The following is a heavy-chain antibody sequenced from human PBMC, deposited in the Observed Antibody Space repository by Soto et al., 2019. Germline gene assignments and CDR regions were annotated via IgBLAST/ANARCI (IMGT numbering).Heavy chain of an antibody. V-gene: IGHV4-30-4*01. D-gene: IGHD2-2*01. CDR2: IYYSGST. Sequence: SETLSLTCTVSGGSISSDDYYWSWIRQPPGKGLEWIGYIYYSGSTYYNPSLKSRLTISVDTSKNQFSLKLSSVTAADTAVYYFARGGVGVLVPAATQAYFHWGQGTLVTVSS. J-gene: IGHJ4*02. CDR3: ARGGVGVLVPAATQAYFH. CDR1: GGSISSDDYY.